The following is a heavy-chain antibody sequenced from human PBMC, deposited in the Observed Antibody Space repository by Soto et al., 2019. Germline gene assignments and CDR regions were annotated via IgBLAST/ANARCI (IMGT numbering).Heavy chain of an antibody. CDR1: GFTFSEYS. J-gene: IGHJ4*02. V-gene: IGHV3-21*01. CDR3: ARARGNDWYSDY. D-gene: IGHD5-12*01. CDR2: ITHSGTYV. Sequence: PGGSLRLPCTASGFTFSEYSMSWVRQAPGKGLEWVSSITHSGTYVYYADSVKGRFTISRDSASNSLFLQMTSLRAEDTAVYHCARARGNDWYSDYWGQGTLVTV.